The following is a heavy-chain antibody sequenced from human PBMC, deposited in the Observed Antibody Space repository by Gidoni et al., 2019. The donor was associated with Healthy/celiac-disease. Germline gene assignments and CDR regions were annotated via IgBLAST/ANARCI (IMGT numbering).Heavy chain of an antibody. J-gene: IGHJ4*02. CDR2: IYPGDSDT. Sequence: EVQLVQSGAEVKKPGESLKISCTGSGYSFTSYWIGWVRQMPGKGLEWMGIIYPGDSDTRYSPSFQGQVTISADKSISTAYLQWSSLKASDTAMYYCARLSSSWQDFAFFDYWGQGTLVTVSS. V-gene: IGHV5-51*03. CDR1: GYSFTSYW. CDR3: ARLSSSWQDFAFFDY. D-gene: IGHD6-13*01.